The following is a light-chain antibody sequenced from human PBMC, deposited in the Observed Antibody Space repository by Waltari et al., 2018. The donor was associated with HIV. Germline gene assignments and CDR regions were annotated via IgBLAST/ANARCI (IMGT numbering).Light chain of an antibody. Sequence: QSVLTQPPSMSGAPGQRVTISCTGSSSNIGAGYDVHWYQQPPGTAPQLLISGNSNRPSGVPDRFSDSKSGTSASLAITGRQAEDEADYYCQSDDSSLSGSVVFGGGTKLTVL. CDR3: QSDDSSLSGSVV. J-gene: IGLJ2*01. CDR2: GNS. CDR1: SSNIGAGYD. V-gene: IGLV1-40*01.